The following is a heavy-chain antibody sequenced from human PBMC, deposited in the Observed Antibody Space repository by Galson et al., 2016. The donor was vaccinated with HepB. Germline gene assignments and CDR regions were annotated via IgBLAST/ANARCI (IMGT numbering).Heavy chain of an antibody. Sequence: LSLTCTVSGGSMRNYHWSWIRQPPGKGPECIGYMYYSGSPKYNPSLKSRVTMLVDTSKNQFYLKLTSVTAADTAVYYCARDRGIAAVGDDPFEIWGQGTMVTVSS. D-gene: IGHD6-13*01. CDR3: ARDRGIAAVGDDPFEI. V-gene: IGHV4-59*01. J-gene: IGHJ3*02. CDR2: MYYSGSP. CDR1: GGSMRNYH.